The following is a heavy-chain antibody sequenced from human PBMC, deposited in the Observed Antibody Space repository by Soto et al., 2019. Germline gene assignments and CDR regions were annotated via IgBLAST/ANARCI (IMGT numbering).Heavy chain of an antibody. CDR3: AKDARRWGYCSTTPCYRYALDV. D-gene: IGHD2-2*02. Sequence: EVQLVESGGGLVQPGRSLRLSCAASGFSFDDYGMHWVRQVPGKGLEWVSGINWNSGSIGYADSVKGRFTISRDNAKNSLYLQMNSVRVEDTALYYCAKDARRWGYCSTTPCYRYALDVWGQGTTVIVSS. CDR2: INWNSGSI. CDR1: GFSFDDYG. J-gene: IGHJ6*02. V-gene: IGHV3-9*01.